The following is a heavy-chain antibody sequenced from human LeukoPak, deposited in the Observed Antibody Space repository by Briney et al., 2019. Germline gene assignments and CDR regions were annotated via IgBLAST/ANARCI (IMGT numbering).Heavy chain of an antibody. V-gene: IGHV3-23*01. CDR3: AKDFDFWSGYYRVGAFDI. CDR1: GFTFSSYA. Sequence: GGSLRLSCAASGFTFSSYAMSWVRQAPGKGLEWVSAISGIGGSTYYADSVRGRFTISRDNYKNTLYLQMNSLRAEDTAVYYCAKDFDFWSGYYRVGAFDIWGQGTMVTVSS. J-gene: IGHJ3*02. CDR2: ISGIGGST. D-gene: IGHD3-3*01.